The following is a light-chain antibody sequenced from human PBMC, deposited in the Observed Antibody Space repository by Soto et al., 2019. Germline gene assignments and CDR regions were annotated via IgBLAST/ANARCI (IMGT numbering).Light chain of an antibody. CDR1: QSISSW. J-gene: IGKJ1*01. V-gene: IGKV1-5*03. CDR2: KAS. CDR3: QQYNSYWT. Sequence: DIQMTQFPSTLSESVGDRVTITCRASQSISSWLAWYQQKPGKAPKLLIYKASSLESGVPSRFSGSGSGTEFTLTISSLQPDDFATYYCQQYNSYWTFGQGTKV.